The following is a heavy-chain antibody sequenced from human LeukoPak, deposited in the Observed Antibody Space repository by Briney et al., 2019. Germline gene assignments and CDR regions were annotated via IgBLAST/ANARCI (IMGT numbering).Heavy chain of an antibody. CDR1: GFTFSSYS. Sequence: GGALRISCAASGFTFSSYSMKRVRQAPGKGLEWVSSLSSSSSYIYYADSVKGRFTISRDNAKNSLYLQMNSLRAEDTAVYYCARDIVVVPAAIAWRGGFDYWGQGTLVTVSS. CDR3: ARDIVVVPAAIAWRGGFDY. CDR2: LSSSSSYI. J-gene: IGHJ4*02. V-gene: IGHV3-21*01. D-gene: IGHD2-2*02.